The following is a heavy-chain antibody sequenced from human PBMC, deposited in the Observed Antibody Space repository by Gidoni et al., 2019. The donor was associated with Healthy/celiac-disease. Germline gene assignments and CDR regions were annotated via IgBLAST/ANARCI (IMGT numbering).Heavy chain of an antibody. J-gene: IGHJ4*02. CDR3: TTPHYDFWSGYYDY. Sequence: EVQLVASGGGLVKPGGSLRLSCAASGFTFSNAWMSWVRQAPGKGLEWVGRIKSKTDGGTTDYAAPVKGRFTISRDDSKNTLYLQMNSLKTEDTAVYYCTTPHYDFWSGYYDYWGQGTLVTVSS. CDR2: IKSKTDGGTT. CDR1: GFTFSNAW. D-gene: IGHD3-3*01. V-gene: IGHV3-15*01.